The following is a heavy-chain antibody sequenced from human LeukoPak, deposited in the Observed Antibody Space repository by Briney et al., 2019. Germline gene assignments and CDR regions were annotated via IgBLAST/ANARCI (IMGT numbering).Heavy chain of an antibody. V-gene: IGHV1-2*02. J-gene: IGHJ5*02. CDR3: ARGSTYYYGSGSHNWFDP. Sequence: ASVKVSCKASGYTFTGYYMHWVRQAPGQGLEWMGWINPNSGGTNYAQKFQGRVTMTRDTSISTAYMELSRLRSDDTAVYYCARGSTYYYGSGSHNWFDPWGQGTLVTVSS. CDR1: GYTFTGYY. D-gene: IGHD3-10*01. CDR2: INPNSGGT.